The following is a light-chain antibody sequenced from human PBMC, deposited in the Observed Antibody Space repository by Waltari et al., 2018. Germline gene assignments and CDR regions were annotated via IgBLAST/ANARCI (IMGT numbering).Light chain of an antibody. J-gene: IGKJ4*01. V-gene: IGKV1-39*01. CDR3: QQSKNAPLT. CDR2: AAS. CDR1: QYICDY. Sequence: DIQMTQSPSSLSASVGDRVSIACRASQYICDYLNWYQQKPGKAPKLLISAASSLQSGVPSRFSGSGSGTVFTLTISNLQPEDFATYYCQQSKNAPLTFGGGTRVEI.